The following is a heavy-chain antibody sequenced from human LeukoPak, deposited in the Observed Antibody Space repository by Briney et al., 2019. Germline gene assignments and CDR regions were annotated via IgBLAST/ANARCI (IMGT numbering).Heavy chain of an antibody. CDR1: GYTFSNND. Sequence: ASVTVSCKASGYTFSNNDINWARQAAGQGLEWMGWMNPISGNTGFAQKFQGRVTISRSTSISTAYMELSSLRSDDTAVYYCVRGAKCSGGGCDSKEYVYYFDYWGQGTLVTVSS. J-gene: IGHJ4*02. D-gene: IGHD6-25*01. CDR3: VRGAKCSGGGCDSKEYVYYFDY. CDR2: MNPISGNT. V-gene: IGHV1-8*03.